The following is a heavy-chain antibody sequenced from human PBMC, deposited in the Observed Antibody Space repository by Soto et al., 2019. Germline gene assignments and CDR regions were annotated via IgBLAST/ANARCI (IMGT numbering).Heavy chain of an antibody. CDR3: ARRPSFIGWFDP. Sequence: SETLSLTCTVSGGSISSYYWSWIRQPPGKGLEWIGYIYYSGSTNYNPSLKSRVTISVDTSKNQFSLKLSSVTAADTAVYYCARRPSFIGWFDPWGQGTLVTVSS. D-gene: IGHD3-16*02. J-gene: IGHJ5*02. V-gene: IGHV4-59*08. CDR1: GGSISSYY. CDR2: IYYSGST.